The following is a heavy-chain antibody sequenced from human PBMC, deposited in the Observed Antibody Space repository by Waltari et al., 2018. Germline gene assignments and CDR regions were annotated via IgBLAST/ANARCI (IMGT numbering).Heavy chain of an antibody. CDR2: IYYSGSA. V-gene: IGHV4-39*01. CDR1: GGSIRSSSYY. Sequence: QLQLQESGPGLVKPSATLSLTCTVSGGSIRSSSYYWGWLRQPPGKGLEWIGSIYYSGSAYYNPSLKSRVTISVDTSKNQFSLKLSSVTAADTAVFYCARHDGRGGALDYFDYWGQGTLVTVSS. CDR3: ARHDGRGGALDYFDY. J-gene: IGHJ4*02. D-gene: IGHD2-15*01.